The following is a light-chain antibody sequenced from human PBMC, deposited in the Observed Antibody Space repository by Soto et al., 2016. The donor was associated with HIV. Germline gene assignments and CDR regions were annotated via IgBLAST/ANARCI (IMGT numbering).Light chain of an antibody. Sequence: DIQMTQSPSSVSASVGDRVSITCRASQGISSRLAWYQQKPGRAPKLLIYGASSLQSGVPSRFSGSGSGTDFTLIISSLQPEDFATYYCQQANSFPRTFGPGTKVDIK. CDR3: QQANSFPRT. CDR1: QGISSR. J-gene: IGKJ3*01. V-gene: IGKV1-12*01. CDR2: GAS.